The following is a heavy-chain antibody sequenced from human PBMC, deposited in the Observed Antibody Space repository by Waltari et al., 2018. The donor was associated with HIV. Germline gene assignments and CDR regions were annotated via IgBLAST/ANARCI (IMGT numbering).Heavy chain of an antibody. V-gene: IGHV3-23*01. Sequence: EVQLLESGGGLVLPGGSLRLSCGASGFTFSRFVMTWVRQAPGKGLDWVAVVSSSGETTFYAASGEGRFTISRDNSKNTVLLEMTSLRVEDTAVYYCAKGGPNLAPSSIDSWGQGTLV. J-gene: IGHJ4*02. CDR1: GFTFSRFV. CDR3: AKGGPNLAPSSIDS. CDR2: VSSSGETT. D-gene: IGHD2-21*01.